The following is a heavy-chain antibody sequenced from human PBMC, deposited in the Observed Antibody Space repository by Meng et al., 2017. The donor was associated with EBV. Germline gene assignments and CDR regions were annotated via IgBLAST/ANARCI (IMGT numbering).Heavy chain of an antibody. J-gene: IGHJ4*02. V-gene: IGHV1-69*01. CDR3: ASESGRGYTPDY. D-gene: IGHD3-10*01. CDR2: FLPRLGAP. Sequence: QVQLVHSADEVKTPGESVTVSCKTSGGPFRYYAISWVRQAPGQGLEWLGGFLPRLGAPNYAQKFHGRVKITADESTSTHYMDLSSLRSEDTAIYYCASESGRGYTPDYWGQGTLVTVSS. CDR1: GGPFRYYA.